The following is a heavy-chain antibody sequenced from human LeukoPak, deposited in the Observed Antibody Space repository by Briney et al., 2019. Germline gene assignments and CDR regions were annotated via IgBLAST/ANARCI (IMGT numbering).Heavy chain of an antibody. J-gene: IGHJ4*02. Sequence: SETLSLTCFVSGGSISSYYWSWIRQPPGKGLELIGYIYDSGSTNYNPSLKSRVTISVDTSKNQFSLKLSSVTAADTAVYYCARHGGGYSYDYWGQGTLVTVS. CDR2: IYDSGST. CDR1: GGSISSYY. CDR3: ARHGGGYSYDY. V-gene: IGHV4-59*01. D-gene: IGHD5-18*01.